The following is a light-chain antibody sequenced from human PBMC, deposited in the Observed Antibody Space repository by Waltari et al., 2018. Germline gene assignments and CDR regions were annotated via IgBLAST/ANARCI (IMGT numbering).Light chain of an antibody. Sequence: QSALTQPASVSESPGQSITISCTGTTGDVGAYNYVSWYQQLPGKAPKLLIYAVAYRPSGVSVRFSGSKSGNTASLSISGLQAEDEADYYCCSLTSSRTVIFGGGTKLTVL. J-gene: IGLJ2*01. CDR3: CSLTSSRTVI. V-gene: IGLV2-14*03. CDR1: TGDVGAYNY. CDR2: AVA.